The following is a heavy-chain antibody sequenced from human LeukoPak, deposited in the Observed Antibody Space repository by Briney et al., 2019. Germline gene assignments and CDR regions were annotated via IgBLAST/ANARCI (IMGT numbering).Heavy chain of an antibody. J-gene: IGHJ4*02. V-gene: IGHV3-23*01. Sequence: GGSLRLSCEASGLTFSSHAMNWVRQAPGKGLEWVSGISSSGSDGSIHYADSVMGRFTISRDNSKNTLHLQMNSLRAEDTGIYYCAKEKTGWSGVIDSWGQGTQVTVSS. CDR2: ISSSGSDGSI. CDR3: AKEKTGWSGVIDS. D-gene: IGHD6-19*01. CDR1: GLTFSSHA.